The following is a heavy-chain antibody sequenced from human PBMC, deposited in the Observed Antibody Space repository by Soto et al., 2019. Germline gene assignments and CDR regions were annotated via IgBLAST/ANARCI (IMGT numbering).Heavy chain of an antibody. CDR1: GGTFSSYA. J-gene: IGHJ6*02. D-gene: IGHD6-19*01. V-gene: IGHV1-69*01. Sequence: QVQLVQSGAEVKKPGSSVKVSCKASGGTFSSYAISWVRQAPGQGLEWMGGIIPIFGTANYAQKFQGRVTITADESTSTDYMELSSLRSEDTAVYYCARDRIAVAGTRGRYYYYCMDVWGQGTTVTVAS. CDR2: IIPIFGTA. CDR3: ARDRIAVAGTRGRYYYYCMDV.